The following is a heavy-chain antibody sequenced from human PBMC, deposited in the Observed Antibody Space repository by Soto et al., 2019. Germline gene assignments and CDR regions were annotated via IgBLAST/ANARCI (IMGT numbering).Heavy chain of an antibody. CDR3: ARRGSDKGDEDFDF. J-gene: IGHJ4*02. Sequence: QVQLAQSGAEVKKPGASVKVSCQASGYTFTNYGISWVRQAPGQGLERVGLISPYNGDTRYAQNVQCRITLTTDTSTSAAYMALRSLRSDDTALYDCARRGSDKGDEDFDFWVQGTLVTVSS. CDR2: ISPYNGDT. CDR1: GYTFTNYG. V-gene: IGHV1-18*01. D-gene: IGHD2-15*01.